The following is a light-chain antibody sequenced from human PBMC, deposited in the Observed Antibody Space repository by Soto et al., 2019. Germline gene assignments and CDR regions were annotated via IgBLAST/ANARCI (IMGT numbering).Light chain of an antibody. V-gene: IGLV2-8*01. CDR2: EVS. CDR1: SSDVGGYNS. Sequence: QSVLTQPPSASGSPGQSITISCTGTSSDVGGYNSVSWYQQHPGKAPKLMIYEVSKRPSGVSDRFSGSKSDNTASLTVSGLQAEDEADYYCTSYAGSNTFVFGTGTKLTVL. J-gene: IGLJ1*01. CDR3: TSYAGSNTFV.